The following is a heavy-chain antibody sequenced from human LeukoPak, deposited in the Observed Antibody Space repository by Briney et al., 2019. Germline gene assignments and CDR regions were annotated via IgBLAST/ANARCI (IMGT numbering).Heavy chain of an antibody. CDR1: GFTFSSYG. J-gene: IGHJ4*02. CDR3: AKSSSGWLQYGIDY. D-gene: IGHD5-24*01. Sequence: GGSLRLSCAASGFTFSSYGMHWVRQAPGKGLEWVAVISYDGSNKYYADSVKGRFTISRDNSKNTLYLQMNSLRAEDTAVYYCAKSSSGWLQYGIDYWGQGTLVTVSS. CDR2: ISYDGSNK. V-gene: IGHV3-30*18.